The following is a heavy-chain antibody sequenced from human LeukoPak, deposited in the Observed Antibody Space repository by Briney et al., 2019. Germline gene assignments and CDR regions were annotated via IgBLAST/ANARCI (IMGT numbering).Heavy chain of an antibody. J-gene: IGHJ4*02. Sequence: ASVKVSCKASGYTFTGYYMHWVRQAPGQGLEWMGWINPNSGGTNYAQKFQGRVTMTRDTSISTAYMELSRLRSDDTAVYYCARSSTYYYDSSGYYSPDFDYWGQGTLVTVSS. V-gene: IGHV1-2*02. CDR1: GYTFTGYY. D-gene: IGHD3-22*01. CDR3: ARSSTYYYDSSGYYSPDFDY. CDR2: INPNSGGT.